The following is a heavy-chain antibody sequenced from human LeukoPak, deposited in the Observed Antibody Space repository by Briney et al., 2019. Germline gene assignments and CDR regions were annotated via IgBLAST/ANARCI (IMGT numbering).Heavy chain of an antibody. CDR1: GYTFTSYY. V-gene: IGHV1-46*01. CDR2: INPSGGST. J-gene: IGHJ3*02. Sequence: ASVKVSCKASGYTFTSYYMHWVRQAPGQGLEWMGIINPSGGSTSYAQKFQGRVTMTRNTSISTAYMELSSLRSEDTAVYYCARPYGSGRGAFDIWGQGTMVTVSS. D-gene: IGHD3-10*01. CDR3: ARPYGSGRGAFDI.